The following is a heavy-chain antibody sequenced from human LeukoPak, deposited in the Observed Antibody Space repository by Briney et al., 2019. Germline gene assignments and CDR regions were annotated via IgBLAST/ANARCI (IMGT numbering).Heavy chain of an antibody. CDR1: GGTSISYA. Sequence: GSSVTVSFKASGGTSISYAISWVRQAPGQGLEWMGRIIPIFGIANYAQKFQGRVTITADKSTSTAYMELSSLRSEDTAVYYCARGDVDTAMVTPDYWGQGTLVAVSS. CDR3: ARGDVDTAMVTPDY. D-gene: IGHD5-18*01. CDR2: IIPIFGIA. J-gene: IGHJ4*02. V-gene: IGHV1-69*04.